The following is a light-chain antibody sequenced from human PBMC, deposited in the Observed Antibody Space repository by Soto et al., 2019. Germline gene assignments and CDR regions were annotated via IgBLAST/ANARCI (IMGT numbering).Light chain of an antibody. CDR2: EVS. Sequence: QSALTQPASVSGSPGQSIAISCTGTSSDVGGYNYVSWYQQLPGKAPKLLISEVSNRPSGVSHRFSGSKSGNTASLTISGLQAEDEADYYCSSYRTGGPFVFGNGTKVTV. V-gene: IGLV2-14*01. J-gene: IGLJ1*01. CDR1: SSDVGGYNY. CDR3: SSYRTGGPFV.